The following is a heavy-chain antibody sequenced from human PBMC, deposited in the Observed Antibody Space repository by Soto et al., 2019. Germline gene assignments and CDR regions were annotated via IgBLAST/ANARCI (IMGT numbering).Heavy chain of an antibody. J-gene: IGHJ4*02. V-gene: IGHV4-31*03. CDR1: VCSISSGCDY. D-gene: IGHD3-22*01. CDR3: ARVNMVVYYDSSGYLDY. Sequence: SETLSLTCTVSVCSISSGCDYWSWLRQHPGKGLEWIGYIYYSGSTYYNPSLKSRVTISVDTSKNQFSLKLSSVTAADTAVYYCARVNMVVYYDSSGYLDYWGQGTLVNVSS. CDR2: IYYSGST.